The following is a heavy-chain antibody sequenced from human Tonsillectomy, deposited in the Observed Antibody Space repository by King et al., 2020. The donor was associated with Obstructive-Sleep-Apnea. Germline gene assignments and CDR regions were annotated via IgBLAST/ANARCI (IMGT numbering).Heavy chain of an antibody. CDR3: ARAAAGFIGY. V-gene: IGHV4-59*01. CDR2: IYYSGST. D-gene: IGHD6-13*01. Sequence: QLQESGPGLVKPSETLSLTCTVSGGSISSYYWSWIRQPPGKGLEWIGYIYYSGSTNYNPSLKSRVTISVDTSKNQFSLKLSSVTAADTAVYYCARAAAGFIGYWGQGPLVTVSS. CDR1: GGSISSYY. J-gene: IGHJ4*02.